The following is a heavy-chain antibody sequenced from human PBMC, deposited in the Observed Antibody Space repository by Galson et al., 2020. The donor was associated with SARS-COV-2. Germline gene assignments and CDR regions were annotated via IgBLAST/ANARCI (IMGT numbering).Heavy chain of an antibody. D-gene: IGHD3-10*01. CDR3: ANNEGGLITMVRGVILNYYYYGMDV. CDR2: ISYDGSNK. V-gene: IGHV3-30*18. CDR1: GFTFSSYG. Sequence: QLGESLKISCAASGFTFSSYGMHWVRQAPGKGLEWVAVISYDGSNKYYADSVKGRFTISRDNSKNTLYLQMNSLRAEDTAVYYCANNEGGLITMVRGVILNYYYYGMDVWGQGTTVTVSS. J-gene: IGHJ6*02.